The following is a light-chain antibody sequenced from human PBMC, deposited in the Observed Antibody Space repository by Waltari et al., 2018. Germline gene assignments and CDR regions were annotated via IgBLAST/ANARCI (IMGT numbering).Light chain of an antibody. Sequence: QSVVTQPPSASGTPGQRATTSCSGGTSNLRSNAVQWSQHLPGMAPQVLIYYNNLRPSGVPDRFSGSKSGTSASLAISGLQSDDEAVYYCATWDDSLKGPVFGGGTKLTVL. CDR2: YNN. V-gene: IGLV1-44*01. CDR1: TSNLRSNA. CDR3: ATWDDSLKGPV. J-gene: IGLJ2*01.